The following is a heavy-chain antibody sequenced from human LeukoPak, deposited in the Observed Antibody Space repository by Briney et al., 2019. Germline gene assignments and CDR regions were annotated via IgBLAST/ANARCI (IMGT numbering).Heavy chain of an antibody. CDR3: ARVLHKRNYDSSVYGY. V-gene: IGHV3-48*01. CDR2: ISSSSSTI. Sequence: PAGGSLRLSCAASGFTFSSYSMNWVRQAPGKGLEWVSYISSSSSTIYYADSVKGRFTISRDNAKNSLYLQMNSLRAEDTAVYYCARVLHKRNYDSSVYGYWGQGTLVTVSS. J-gene: IGHJ4*02. D-gene: IGHD3-22*01. CDR1: GFTFSSYS.